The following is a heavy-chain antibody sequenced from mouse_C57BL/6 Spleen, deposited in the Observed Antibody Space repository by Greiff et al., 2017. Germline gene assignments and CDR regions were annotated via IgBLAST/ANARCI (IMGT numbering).Heavy chain of an antibody. CDR1: GYTFTNYW. J-gene: IGHJ4*01. CDR3: ARRADYSNPYYAMDY. Sequence: QVQLQQSGAELVRPGTSVKMSCKASGYTFTNYWIGWAKQRPGHGLEWIGDIYPGGGYTNYNEKFKGKATLTADKSSSTAYMQFSSLTSEDSAIYYCARRADYSNPYYAMDYWGQGTSVTVSS. D-gene: IGHD2-5*01. CDR2: IYPGGGYT. V-gene: IGHV1-63*01.